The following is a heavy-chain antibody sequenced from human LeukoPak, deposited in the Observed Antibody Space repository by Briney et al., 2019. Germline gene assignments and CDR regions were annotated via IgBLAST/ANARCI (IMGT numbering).Heavy chain of an antibody. D-gene: IGHD3-16*01. Sequence: GGSLRHSCAASGFTFSSYAMSWVRQAPGKGLEWVSSISSSSSYIYYADSVKGRFTISRDNARNSLYLQMHSLRAEDTAVYYCVRRGNRWGDYWGQGTLVTVSS. V-gene: IGHV3-21*01. CDR2: ISSSSSYI. J-gene: IGHJ4*02. CDR3: VRRGNRWGDY. CDR1: GFTFSSYA.